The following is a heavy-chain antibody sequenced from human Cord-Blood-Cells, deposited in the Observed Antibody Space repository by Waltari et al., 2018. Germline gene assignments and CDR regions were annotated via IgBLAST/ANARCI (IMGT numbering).Heavy chain of an antibody. D-gene: IGHD7-27*01. CDR2: ISYDGSNK. CDR3: AREGNW. CDR1: GFTFSSYA. Sequence: QVQLVESGGGVVQPGRSLRLSCAASGFTFSSYAMHWVRQAPGKGMEGVAVISYDGSNKYYADSVKGRFTISRDNSKNTLYLQMNSLRAEDTAVYYCAREGNWGGQGTLVTVSS. J-gene: IGHJ4*02. V-gene: IGHV3-30*04.